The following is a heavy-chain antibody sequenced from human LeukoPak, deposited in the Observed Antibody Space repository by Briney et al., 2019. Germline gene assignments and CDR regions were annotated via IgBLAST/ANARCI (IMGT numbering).Heavy chain of an antibody. J-gene: IGHJ4*02. CDR1: GFTFSDYY. V-gene: IGHV3-11*01. CDR3: ARTAVVTSPFDY. Sequence: GGSLRLSCAASGFTFSDYYMSWIRQAPGKGLEWVSYISSSGGTIYFADSVKDRFTISRDNTKNSLDLQMNSLRAEDTAMYYCARTAVVTSPFDYWGQGTLVTVSS. D-gene: IGHD4-23*01. CDR2: ISSSGGTI.